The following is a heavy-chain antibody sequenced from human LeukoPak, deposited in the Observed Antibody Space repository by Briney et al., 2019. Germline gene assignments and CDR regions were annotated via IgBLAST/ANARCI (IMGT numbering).Heavy chain of an antibody. D-gene: IGHD1-26*01. V-gene: IGHV1-2*02. Sequence: ASVKVSCKASGYTFTGYYIHWVRQAPGQGLEWMGWINPNSGGTNHAQKFQGRVAMTSDTSISTAYMELSSLRSEDTAVYYCAKTLGVRSYSYYYYGMDVWGQGTTVTVSS. CDR3: AKTLGVRSYSYYYYGMDV. J-gene: IGHJ6*02. CDR1: GYTFTGYY. CDR2: INPNSGGT.